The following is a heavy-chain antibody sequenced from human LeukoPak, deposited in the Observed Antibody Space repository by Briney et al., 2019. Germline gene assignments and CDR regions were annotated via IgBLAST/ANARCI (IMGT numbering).Heavy chain of an antibody. J-gene: IGHJ4*02. D-gene: IGHD6-13*01. CDR1: GGSISSYY. Sequence: SETLSLTCTVSGGSISSYYWSWIRQPPGKGLEWIGYIYYSGSTNYNPSLKSRVTISVDTSKNQFSLKLSSVTAVDTAVYYCARYSSSWYGSDYWGQGTLVTVSS. V-gene: IGHV4-59*01. CDR3: ARYSSSWYGSDY. CDR2: IYYSGST.